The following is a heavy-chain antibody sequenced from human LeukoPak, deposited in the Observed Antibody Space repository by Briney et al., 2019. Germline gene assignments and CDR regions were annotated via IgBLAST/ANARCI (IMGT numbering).Heavy chain of an antibody. CDR2: ISAYNGDT. CDR1: GYRFSSYG. Sequence: ASVKVSCKASGYRFSSYGIIWVRQAPGQGLEWMGWISAYNGDTNSAQKFQGRVTMTTDTSTSTAYMELRSLRSDDTAVYYCARDAKGIAVAGIGYYYYGMDVWGQGTTVTVSS. D-gene: IGHD6-19*01. CDR3: ARDAKGIAVAGIGYYYYGMDV. V-gene: IGHV1-18*01. J-gene: IGHJ6*02.